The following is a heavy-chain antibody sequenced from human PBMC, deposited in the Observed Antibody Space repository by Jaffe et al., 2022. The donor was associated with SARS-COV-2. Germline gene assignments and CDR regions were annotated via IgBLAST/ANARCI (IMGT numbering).Heavy chain of an antibody. CDR3: ARGGYCFGSNCYTAWQDRYSYYYMDV. Sequence: QVQLVQSGAEMKKPGSSVKVSCKASGDTFSIYAISWVRQAPGQGLEWMGGIIPVFGTANYAQKFQGRVTITADESTSTAYMELSSLRSEDTAVYYCARGGYCFGSNCYTAWQDRYSYYYMDVWGKGTTVTVSS. J-gene: IGHJ6*03. V-gene: IGHV1-69*01. CDR1: GDTFSIYA. CDR2: IIPVFGTA. D-gene: IGHD2-15*01.